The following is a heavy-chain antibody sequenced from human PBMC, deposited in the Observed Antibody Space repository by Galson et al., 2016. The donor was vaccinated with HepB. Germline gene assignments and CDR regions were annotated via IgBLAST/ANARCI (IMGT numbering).Heavy chain of an antibody. CDR2: IHHRDSP. Sequence: SDTLSLTCAVSGGSITSDWWSWVPQPPGKWLEWLGEIHHRDSPNYTPSLESRVIISVDKSRNKFSLKLSSSTAADTAVYYWARDSAAVDDKNYYDSWCQGTLVTVSS. J-gene: IGHJ4*02. D-gene: IGHD6-13*01. V-gene: IGHV4-4*02. CDR1: GGSITSDW. CDR3: ARDSAAVDDKNYYDS.